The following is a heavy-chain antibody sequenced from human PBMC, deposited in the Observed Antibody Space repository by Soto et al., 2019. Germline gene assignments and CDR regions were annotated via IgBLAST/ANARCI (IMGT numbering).Heavy chain of an antibody. V-gene: IGHV1-3*01. Sequence: QVQLVQSGAEVKKPGASVKVSCKASGYTFTSYAMHWVRQAPGQRLEWMGWINAGNGNTKYSQKFQGRVTITRDTSASTAYMELSSLRSEDTAVYYCASGITMVRGAILGAFDIWGQGTMVTVSS. J-gene: IGHJ3*02. CDR2: INAGNGNT. CDR3: ASGITMVRGAILGAFDI. CDR1: GYTFTSYA. D-gene: IGHD3-10*01.